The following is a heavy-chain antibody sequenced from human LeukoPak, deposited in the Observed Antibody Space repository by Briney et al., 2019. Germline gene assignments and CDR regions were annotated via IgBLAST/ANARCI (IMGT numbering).Heavy chain of an antibody. J-gene: IGHJ4*02. V-gene: IGHV1-3*01. CDR1: GYTFTSYA. CDR3: ARDVYYYDSSDHGNFDY. D-gene: IGHD3-22*01. Sequence: GRSLRLSCAASGYTFTSYAMHWVRQAPGQRLEWMGWINAGNGNTKYSQKFQGRVTITRDTSASTAYMELSSLRSEDTAVYYCARDVYYYDSSDHGNFDYWGQGTLVTVSS. CDR2: INAGNGNT.